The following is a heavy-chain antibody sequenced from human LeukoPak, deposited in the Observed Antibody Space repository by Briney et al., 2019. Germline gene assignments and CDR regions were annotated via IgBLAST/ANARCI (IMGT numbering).Heavy chain of an antibody. CDR1: GGSISSYY. Sequence: SETLSLTCTVSGGSISSYYWSWIRQPPGKGLEWIGYIYYSGSTNYNPSLKSRVTISVDTSKNQFSLKLSSVTTADTAVYYCARESGYDRDFDYWGQGTLVTVSS. D-gene: IGHD5-12*01. CDR2: IYYSGST. CDR3: ARESGYDRDFDY. J-gene: IGHJ4*02. V-gene: IGHV4-59*01.